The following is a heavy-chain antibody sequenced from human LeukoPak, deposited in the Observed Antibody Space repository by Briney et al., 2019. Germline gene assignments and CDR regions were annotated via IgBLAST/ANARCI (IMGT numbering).Heavy chain of an antibody. V-gene: IGHV1-3*01. CDR1: GYTFTSYA. J-gene: IGHJ4*02. D-gene: IGHD1-26*01. Sequence: ASVKVSCKASGYTFTSYAMHWVRQAPGQRLEWMGWINAGNGNTKYSQKFQGRVTITRDTSASTAYMELSSLRSGDTAVYYCARSEKVGATLYFDYWGQGTLVTVSS. CDR2: INAGNGNT. CDR3: ARSEKVGATLYFDY.